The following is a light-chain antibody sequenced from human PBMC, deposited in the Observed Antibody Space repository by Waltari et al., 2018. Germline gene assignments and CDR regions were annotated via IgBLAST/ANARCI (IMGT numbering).Light chain of an antibody. V-gene: IGLV2-14*03. Sequence: QSALTQPASVSGSPGQSITISCTGTSSYVGGYTYVSWYQQHPGKAPKLMIYDVSNRPSGVSNRFSGSKSGNTASLTISGLQAEDEADYYCSSYTSSSTPVVFGGGTKLTVL. J-gene: IGLJ2*01. CDR2: DVS. CDR1: SSYVGGYTY. CDR3: SSYTSSSTPVV.